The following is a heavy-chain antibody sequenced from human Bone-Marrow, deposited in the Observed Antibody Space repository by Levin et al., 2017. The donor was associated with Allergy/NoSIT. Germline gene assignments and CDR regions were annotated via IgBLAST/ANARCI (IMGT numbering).Heavy chain of an antibody. J-gene: IGHJ4*02. D-gene: IGHD2-15*01. CDR2: ISYDGSNK. V-gene: IGHV3-30-3*01. Sequence: GGSLRLSCAASGFTFSSYAMHWVRQAPGKGLEWVAVISYDGSNKYYADSVKGRFTISRDNSKNTLYLQMNSLRAEDTAVYYCARARYNIVVVVAATRRFDYWGQGTLVTVSS. CDR3: ARARYNIVVVVAATRRFDY. CDR1: GFTFSSYA.